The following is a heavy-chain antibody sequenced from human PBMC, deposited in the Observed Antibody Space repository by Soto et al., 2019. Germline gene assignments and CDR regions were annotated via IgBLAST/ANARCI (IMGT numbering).Heavy chain of an antibody. V-gene: IGHV5-51*01. CDR3: ASLVGYCSGGSCHLAYFDY. Sequence: PGESLKISCRGSGYSFTSYWIGWVRQMPGKGLEWMGIIYPGDSDTRYSPSFQGQVTISADKSISTAYLQWSSLKASDTAMYYCASLVGYCSGGSCHLAYFDYWGQGTLVTVSS. D-gene: IGHD2-15*01. CDR2: IYPGDSDT. CDR1: GYSFTSYW. J-gene: IGHJ4*02.